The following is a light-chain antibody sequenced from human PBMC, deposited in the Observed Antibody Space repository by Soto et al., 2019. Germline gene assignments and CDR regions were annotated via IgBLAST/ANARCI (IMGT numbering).Light chain of an antibody. Sequence: SALTQPASGSGSTGQSITISCTGTSSDVGGYNYVSWYQQHPGKAPKLMIYEVSNRPSGVSNRFSGSKSGNTASLTISGLQAEDEADYYCSSYTSSSTLGLVFGGGTKVTVL. CDR3: SSYTSSSTLGLV. CDR2: EVS. CDR1: SSDVGGYNY. J-gene: IGLJ2*01. V-gene: IGLV2-14*01.